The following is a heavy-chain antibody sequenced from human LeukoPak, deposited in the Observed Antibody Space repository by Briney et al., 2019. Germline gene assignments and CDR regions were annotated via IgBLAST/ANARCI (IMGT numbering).Heavy chain of an antibody. Sequence: GGSLRLSCAASGFSFSNYAMSWVRQAPGKGLEWVSAISGSGGSTYYADSVKGRFTISRDNSKNTLYLQMNSLRAEDTAVYYCAKSDSGWRVNTFDIWGQATMVTVSS. V-gene: IGHV3-23*01. CDR1: GFSFSNYA. CDR2: ISGSGGST. J-gene: IGHJ3*02. D-gene: IGHD6-19*01. CDR3: AKSDSGWRVNTFDI.